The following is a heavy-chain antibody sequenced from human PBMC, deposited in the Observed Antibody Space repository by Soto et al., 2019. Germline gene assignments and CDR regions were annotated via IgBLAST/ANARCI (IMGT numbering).Heavy chain of an antibody. CDR3: ARGGVLLHFFDS. J-gene: IGHJ4*02. CDR2: IYDSGST. Sequence: TLSLTCTVSGGSISSGDYYWSWIRQPPGKGLEWIGYIYDSGSTHYNPSLRSRVSMPVDTSKNQFSLKLSSVTAADTAVYYCARGGVLLHFFDSWGQGALVTVSS. CDR1: GGSISSGDYY. V-gene: IGHV4-30-4*01. D-gene: IGHD2-15*01.